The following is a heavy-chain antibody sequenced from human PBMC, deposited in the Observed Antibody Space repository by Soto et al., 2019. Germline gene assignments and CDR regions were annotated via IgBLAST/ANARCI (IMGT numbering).Heavy chain of an antibody. CDR3: ARGPYGGYRGGYSYYYMDV. CDR1: GYTFTSYY. Sequence: ASVKVSCKASGYTFTSYYMHWVRQAPGQGLEWMGWMNPNSGNTGYAQKFQGRVTMTRNTSISTAYMELSSLRSEDTAVYYCARGPYGGYRGGYSYYYMDVWGKGTRVTVPS. D-gene: IGHD5-12*01. V-gene: IGHV1-8*02. J-gene: IGHJ6*03. CDR2: MNPNSGNT.